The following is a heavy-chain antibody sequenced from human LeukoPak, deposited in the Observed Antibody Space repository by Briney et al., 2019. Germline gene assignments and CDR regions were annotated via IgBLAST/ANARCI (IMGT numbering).Heavy chain of an antibody. D-gene: IGHD1-26*01. CDR3: ARGEQNNY. CDR1: GFTFSSYA. Sequence: GGSLRLSCAASGFTFSSYAMHWVRQAPGKGLEWVAVISYDGSNKYYADSVKGRFTITRDNSKNTLYLQMNSLRAEDAAVYYCARGEQNNYWGQGTLVTVSS. CDR2: ISYDGSNK. V-gene: IGHV3-30*04. J-gene: IGHJ4*02.